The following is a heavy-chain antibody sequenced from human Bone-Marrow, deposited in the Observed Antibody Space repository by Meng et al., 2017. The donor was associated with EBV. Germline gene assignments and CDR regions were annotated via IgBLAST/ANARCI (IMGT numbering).Heavy chain of an antibody. V-gene: IGHV7-4-1*02. D-gene: IGHD2-21*02. Sequence: VHLRSSRYTLTSYAMTCIRPAPGKWLEWMGCINTNTGNPTDAQGFTGRFVFSLDSSCSTAYLQIISLKAKYAAVYCCAIGGEGDDESSYFDYWGQGTLVTVSS. CDR2: INTNTGNP. CDR3: AIGGEGDDESSYFDY. J-gene: IGHJ4*02. CDR1: RYTLTSYA.